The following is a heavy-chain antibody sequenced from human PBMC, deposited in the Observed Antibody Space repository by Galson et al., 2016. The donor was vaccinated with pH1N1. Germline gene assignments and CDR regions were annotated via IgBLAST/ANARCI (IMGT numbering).Heavy chain of an antibody. D-gene: IGHD2-15*01. Sequence: SVKVSCKASGYTVTDKYLHWVRQAPGQGLEWMGRINPDSGDTRYTQKFQGRVTMTRDTSISTAYMELTRLTSDDTAVYFCARELRGGSFDVWGQGTVVTVSS. CDR1: GYTVTDKY. J-gene: IGHJ3*01. V-gene: IGHV1-2*06. CDR2: INPDSGDT. CDR3: ARELRGGSFDV.